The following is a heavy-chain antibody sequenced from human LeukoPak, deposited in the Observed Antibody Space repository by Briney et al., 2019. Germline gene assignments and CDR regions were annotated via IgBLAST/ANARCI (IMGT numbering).Heavy chain of an antibody. Sequence: ASVKVSCKASGYTFTGYYMHWVRQAPGQGLEWMGWINPNSGGTNYAQKFQGRVTMTRDTSISTAYMELSRLRSDDTAVYYCARDGDGDDVREWFDPWGQGTLVTVSS. V-gene: IGHV1-2*02. CDR2: INPNSGGT. CDR3: ARDGDGDDVREWFDP. D-gene: IGHD4-17*01. J-gene: IGHJ5*02. CDR1: GYTFTGYY.